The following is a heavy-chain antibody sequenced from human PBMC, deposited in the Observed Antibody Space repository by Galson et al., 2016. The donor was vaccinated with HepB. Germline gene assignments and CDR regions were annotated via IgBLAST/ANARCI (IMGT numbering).Heavy chain of an antibody. CDR1: GGSISSTNW. D-gene: IGHD3-16*02. CDR3: ARAHYDNVWGSYRHPRYFDY. Sequence: TLSLTCTVSGGSISSTNWWSCVRQPPGKGLEWIGEIYHSGSTNYNPSLKSRVTISVDKSKNQFSLKLSSVTAADTAVYYCARAHYDNVWGSYRHPRYFDYWGRGTLVTVSS. V-gene: IGHV4-4*02. J-gene: IGHJ4*02. CDR2: IYHSGST.